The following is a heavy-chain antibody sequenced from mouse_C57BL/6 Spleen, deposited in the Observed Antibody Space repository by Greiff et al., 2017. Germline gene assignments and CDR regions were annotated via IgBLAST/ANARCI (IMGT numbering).Heavy chain of an antibody. CDR1: GFTFSNYW. CDR3: TGTYDYDVGGYAMDY. J-gene: IGHJ4*01. CDR2: IRLKSDNYAT. V-gene: IGHV6-3*01. Sequence: EVKLMESGGGSVQPGGSMKLSCVASGFTFSNYWMNWVRQSPEKGLEWVAQIRLKSDNYATHYAESVKGRFTISRDDSKSSVYLQMNNLRAEDTGIYYCTGTYDYDVGGYAMDYWGQGTSVTVSS. D-gene: IGHD2-4*01.